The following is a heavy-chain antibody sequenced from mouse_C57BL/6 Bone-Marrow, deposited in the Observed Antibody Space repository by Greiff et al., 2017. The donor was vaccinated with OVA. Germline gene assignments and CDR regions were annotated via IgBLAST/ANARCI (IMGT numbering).Heavy chain of an antibody. D-gene: IGHD2-1*01. CDR2: IDPENGDT. CDR1: GFNIKDDY. CDR3: TTYGNFDY. Sequence: VQLQQSGAELVRPGASVKLSCTASGFNIKDDYMHWVQQRPEQGLEWIGCIDPENGDTEYASKFQGRVTITADTATNTPYLQLSSLTSEDTAVYYCTTYGNFDYWGQGTTLTVSS. V-gene: IGHV14-4*01. J-gene: IGHJ2*01.